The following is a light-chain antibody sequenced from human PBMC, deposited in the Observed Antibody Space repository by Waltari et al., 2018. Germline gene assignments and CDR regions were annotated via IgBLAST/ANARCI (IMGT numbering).Light chain of an antibody. CDR2: ENT. J-gene: IGLJ3*02. V-gene: IGLV1-40*01. CDR1: DSNVAPFG. Sequence: QSVLTQAPSMSGAPGQRVTISCPGADSNVAPFGSTLYQPPPGRVPKPLIYENTKRPSGVPDRFSGSKSGTSASLAIEGLQPEDEGDYYCQSYDNSLRGSVLFGGGTKVTV. CDR3: QSYDNSLRGSVL.